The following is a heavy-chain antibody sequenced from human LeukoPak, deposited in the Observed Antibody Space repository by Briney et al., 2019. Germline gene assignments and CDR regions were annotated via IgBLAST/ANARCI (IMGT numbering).Heavy chain of an antibody. D-gene: IGHD3-22*01. CDR3: ANLITMIVVVTGAPFDY. Sequence: PGGSLRLSCAASGFTFSSYAMSWVRQAPGKGLEWVSAISGSGGSTYYVDSVKGRFTISRDNSKNTLYLQMNSLRAEDTAVYYCANLITMIVVVTGAPFDYWGQGTLVTVSS. J-gene: IGHJ4*02. CDR2: ISGSGGST. CDR1: GFTFSSYA. V-gene: IGHV3-23*01.